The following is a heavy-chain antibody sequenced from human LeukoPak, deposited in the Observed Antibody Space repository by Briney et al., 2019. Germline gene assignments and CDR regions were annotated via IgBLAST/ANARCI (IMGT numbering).Heavy chain of an antibody. J-gene: IGHJ4*02. CDR2: IYHSGST. CDR1: GGSMRSYY. D-gene: IGHD6-6*01. CDR3: ARGPGYSSSSPFDY. V-gene: IGHV4-59*12. Sequence: PSETLSLTCTVSGGSMRSYYWSWIRQPPGKGLEWIGYIYHSGSTYYSPSLKSRVTISVDRSKTQFSLRLSSVTAADTAVYYCARGPGYSSSSPFDYWGQGTLVTVSS.